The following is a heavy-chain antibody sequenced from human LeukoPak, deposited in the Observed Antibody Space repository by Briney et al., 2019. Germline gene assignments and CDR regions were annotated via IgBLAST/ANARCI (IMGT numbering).Heavy chain of an antibody. J-gene: IGHJ6*03. CDR2: INPDYQNT. D-gene: IGHD4-17*01. CDR3: ARVYGYYYYYMDV. V-gene: IGHV1-18*04. CDR1: VYTFTNNG. Sequence: ASVKISCKASVYTFTNNGIIWVRQPPAQGLEWMGWINPDYQNTNYQHSFQGRLALTTDTSTSTIYIEMGSLTSADTAVYYCARVYGYYYYYMDVWGKGTTVTVSS.